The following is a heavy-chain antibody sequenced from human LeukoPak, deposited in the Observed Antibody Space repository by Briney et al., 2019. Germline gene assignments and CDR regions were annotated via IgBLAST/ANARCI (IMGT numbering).Heavy chain of an antibody. CDR3: ARYQGGYCSSTSCYGFDY. V-gene: IGHV4-39*01. CDR2: IYYSGST. D-gene: IGHD2-2*01. CDR1: GGSISSSSYY. J-gene: IGHJ4*02. Sequence: PSETLSLTCTVSGGSISSSSYYWGWIRQPPGKGLEWIGSIYYSGSTYYNPSLKSRVTISVDTSKNQFSLKLSSVTAADTAVYYCARYQGGYCSSTSCYGFDYWGQGTLVTVSS.